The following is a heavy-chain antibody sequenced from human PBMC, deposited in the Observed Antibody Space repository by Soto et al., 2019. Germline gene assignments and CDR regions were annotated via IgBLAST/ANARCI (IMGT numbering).Heavy chain of an antibody. V-gene: IGHV4-59*01. CDR3: AILRGSAFDI. Sequence: SETLSLTCTVSGGSISSYYWSWIRQPPGKGLEWIGYIYYSGSTNYNPSLKSRVTISVDTSKNQFSLKLSSVTAADTAVYYCAILRGSAFDIWGQGTMVTVSS. CDR2: IYYSGST. CDR1: GGSISSYY. D-gene: IGHD3-10*01. J-gene: IGHJ3*02.